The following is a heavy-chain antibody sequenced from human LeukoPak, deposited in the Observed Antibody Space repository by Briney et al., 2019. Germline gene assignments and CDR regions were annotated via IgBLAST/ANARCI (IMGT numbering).Heavy chain of an antibody. CDR3: ARDRLHYGEYEKTFDY. CDR1: GFTFSSYG. J-gene: IGHJ4*02. Sequence: GGSLRLSCAASGFTFSSYGMHWVRQAPGKGLEWVAFIRYDGSNKYYADSVKGRFTISRDNGKNSLYLQMNSLRAEDTAVYYCARDRLHYGEYEKTFDYWGQGTLVTVSS. D-gene: IGHD4-17*01. CDR2: IRYDGSNK. V-gene: IGHV3-30*02.